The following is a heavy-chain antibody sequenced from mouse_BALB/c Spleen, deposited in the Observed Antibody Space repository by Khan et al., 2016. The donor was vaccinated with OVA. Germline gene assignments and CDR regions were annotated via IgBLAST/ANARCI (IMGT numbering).Heavy chain of an antibody. V-gene: IGHV1-77*01. Sequence: QVQLQQSGPELVKPGASVKMSCKVSGYTFTDYIITWVKQRTGQGLEWIGEIYPGSGSTYYNEKFKGRATLTADKSSNTVNMQLSSLTSEDSAVSFCDISYDGAWFAYWGQGTLVTVSA. J-gene: IGHJ3*01. CDR3: DISYDGAWFAY. CDR2: IYPGSGST. D-gene: IGHD1-1*01. CDR1: GYTFTDYI.